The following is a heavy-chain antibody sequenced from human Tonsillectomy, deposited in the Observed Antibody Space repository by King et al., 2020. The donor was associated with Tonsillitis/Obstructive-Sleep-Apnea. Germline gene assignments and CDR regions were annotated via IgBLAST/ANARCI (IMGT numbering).Heavy chain of an antibody. CDR1: GYSFTSYW. J-gene: IGHJ4*02. D-gene: IGHD3-3*01. CDR3: ASGYYDFWSGYSQNPFFDY. V-gene: IGHV5-51*01. Sequence: VQLVQSGAEVKKPGESLKISCKGSGYSFTSYWIGWVRQMPGKGLEWMGIIYPGDSDTRYSPSFQGQGTISADKSISTAYLQWGSLKAADTAMYYCASGYYDFWSGYSQNPFFDYWGQGTLVTVSS. CDR2: IYPGDSDT.